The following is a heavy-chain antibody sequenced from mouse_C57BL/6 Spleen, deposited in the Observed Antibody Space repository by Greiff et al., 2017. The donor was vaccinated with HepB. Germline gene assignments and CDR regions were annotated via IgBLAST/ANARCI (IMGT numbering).Heavy chain of an antibody. Sequence: VQLQQSGAELVKPGASVKISCKASGYAFSSYWMNWVKQRPGKGLEWIGQIYPGDGDTNYNGKFKGKATLTADKSSSTAYMQLSSLTSEDSAVYFCARSGNYGNPWYFDYWGQGTTLTVSS. CDR1: GYAFSSYW. CDR3: ARSGNYGNPWYFDY. V-gene: IGHV1-80*01. CDR2: IYPGDGDT. J-gene: IGHJ2*01. D-gene: IGHD2-1*01.